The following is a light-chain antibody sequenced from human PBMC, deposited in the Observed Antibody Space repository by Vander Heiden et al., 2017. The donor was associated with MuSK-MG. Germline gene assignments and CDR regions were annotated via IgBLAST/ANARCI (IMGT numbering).Light chain of an antibody. CDR2: GNS. Sequence: QSVLTQPPSVSGAPGQSVTISCNGSSSNIGAGYDVHWYQQLPGTAPKLFIYGNSNRPSGVPDRFSGSKSGTSASLAITGRQAEDEADYYCQSYDSSHVVFGGGTKLTVL. CDR1: SSNIGAGYD. J-gene: IGLJ2*01. CDR3: QSYDSSHVV. V-gene: IGLV1-40*01.